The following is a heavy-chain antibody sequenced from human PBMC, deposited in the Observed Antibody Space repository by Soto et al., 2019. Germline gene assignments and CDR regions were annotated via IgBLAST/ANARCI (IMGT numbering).Heavy chain of an antibody. Sequence: VQLQESGPGLVKPSQTLSLSCTVSGGSLSRGGYYWSWIRQHPGKGLEWTGFIYYSGSTYYNPSLKSRVTISVDTSQNQFSLKLSSVTAADTAVYYCARDTQRGYSGYFDSWGQGTLVIVSS. J-gene: IGHJ4*02. CDR2: IYYSGST. CDR3: ARDTQRGYSGYFDS. D-gene: IGHD5-12*01. V-gene: IGHV4-31*03. CDR1: GGSLSRGGYY.